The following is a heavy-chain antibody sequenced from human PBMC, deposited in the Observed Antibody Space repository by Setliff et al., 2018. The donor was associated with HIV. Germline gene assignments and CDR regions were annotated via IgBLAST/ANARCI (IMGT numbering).Heavy chain of an antibody. J-gene: IGHJ1*01. V-gene: IGHV4-39*07. CDR3: ARGLNSHGSGSYLPLGC. Sequence: SETLSLTCTVSGGSISSSSYYWGGIRQPPGKGLEWTGSIYHSGSTYYNPSLKSRVTISVDTSKNQFSLKLNSVIAADTAVYYCARGLNSHGSGSYLPLGCWGQGTLVTVSS. CDR2: IYHSGST. CDR1: GGSISSSSYY. D-gene: IGHD3-10*01.